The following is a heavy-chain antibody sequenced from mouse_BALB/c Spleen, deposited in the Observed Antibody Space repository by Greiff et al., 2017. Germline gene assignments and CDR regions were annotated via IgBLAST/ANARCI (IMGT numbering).Heavy chain of an antibody. D-gene: IGHD4-1*02. CDR3: ARNQLGRDAMDY. CDR1: GFTFSSYT. CDR2: ISNGGGST. Sequence: DVKLVESGGGLVQPGGSLKLSCAASGFTFSSYTMSWVRQTPEKRLEWVAYISNGGGSTYYPDTVKGRFTISRDNAKNTLYLQMSSLKSEDTAMYYCARNQLGRDAMDYWGQGTSVTVSS. V-gene: IGHV5-12-2*01. J-gene: IGHJ4*01.